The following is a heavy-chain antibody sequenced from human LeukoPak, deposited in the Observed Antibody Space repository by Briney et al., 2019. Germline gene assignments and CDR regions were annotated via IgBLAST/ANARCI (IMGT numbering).Heavy chain of an antibody. J-gene: IGHJ6*03. D-gene: IGHD3-10*01. Sequence: PSQTLSLTCAVYGGSFSGYYWSWIRQPPGKGLEWIGYIYYSGSTNYNPSLKSRVTISVDTSKNQFSLKLSSVTAADTAVYYCARVKGFGELFYYYYMDVWGKGTTVTISS. CDR1: GGSFSGYY. CDR3: ARVKGFGELFYYYYMDV. V-gene: IGHV4-59*01. CDR2: IYYSGST.